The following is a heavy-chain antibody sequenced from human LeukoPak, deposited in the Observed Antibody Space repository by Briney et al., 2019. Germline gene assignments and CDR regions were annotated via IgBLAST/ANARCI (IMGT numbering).Heavy chain of an antibody. CDR1: GFSFSSYD. CDR3: AGGNFYDSRGHPYPFHY. J-gene: IGHJ4*02. Sequence: PSETLCLTCTASGFSFSSYDWSWVRQPPGKGLEWVGYIYYTENTNYNPSFESRVTISVDTSKNQFSLNLTSVTAADTAVYYCAGGNFYDSRGHPYPFHYWGQGALVTVPS. CDR2: IYYTENT. D-gene: IGHD3-22*01. V-gene: IGHV4-59*01.